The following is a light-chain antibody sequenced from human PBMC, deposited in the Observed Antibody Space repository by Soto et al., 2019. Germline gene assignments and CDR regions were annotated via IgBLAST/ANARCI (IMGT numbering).Light chain of an antibody. CDR1: NSNIGAGSG. CDR2: ANT. CDR3: QSFDSSLTGLI. Sequence: QSVLTQPPSVTGAPGQRVTISCTGNNSNIGAGSGVNWYQQFPDKAPKPLIYANTHRPSGVPDRFSGSTSATSASLAITGLQTQDEADYYCQSFDSSLTGLIFGGGTKLTVL. J-gene: IGLJ2*01. V-gene: IGLV1-40*01.